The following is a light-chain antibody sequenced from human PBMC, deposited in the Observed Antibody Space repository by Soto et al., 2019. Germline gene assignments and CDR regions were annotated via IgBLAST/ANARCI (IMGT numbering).Light chain of an antibody. J-gene: IGKJ1*01. CDR2: DAS. CDR1: QSVSSN. V-gene: IGKV3-15*01. Sequence: EIVMTQSPATLSVSPGERATLSCRASQSVSSNLAWYQQKPGQAPRLLIYDASTRATAIPARFSGSGSETEFTLTISSLQSEDSAVYYCQQYNKWPRTFGQGTKVDIK. CDR3: QQYNKWPRT.